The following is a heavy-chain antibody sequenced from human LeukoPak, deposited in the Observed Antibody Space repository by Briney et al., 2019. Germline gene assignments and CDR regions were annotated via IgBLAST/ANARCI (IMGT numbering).Heavy chain of an antibody. D-gene: IGHD3-10*01. J-gene: IGHJ4*02. Sequence: SETLSLTCAVYGVSFSGYYWSWIRQPPGKGLEWIGEINHSGSTNYNPSLKSRVTISVDTSKNQFSLKLSSVTAADTAVYYCARGRTRVLDYWGQGTLVTVSS. CDR2: INHSGST. CDR3: ARGRTRVLDY. V-gene: IGHV4-34*01. CDR1: GVSFSGYY.